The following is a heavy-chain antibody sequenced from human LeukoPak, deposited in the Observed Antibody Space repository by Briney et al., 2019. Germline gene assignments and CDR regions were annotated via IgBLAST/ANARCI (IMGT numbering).Heavy chain of an antibody. D-gene: IGHD6-13*01. Sequence: KPSETLSLTCAVSGGSISGYYWSWIRQSPGKGLEWVGYIYGSGYTNYSPSLKSRVTISVDTSKDQFSLKLNSVTAADTAVYYCARHLYTSSPFDYWGQGTLVTVSS. V-gene: IGHV4-59*08. CDR1: GGSISGYY. CDR2: IYGSGYT. CDR3: ARHLYTSSPFDY. J-gene: IGHJ4*02.